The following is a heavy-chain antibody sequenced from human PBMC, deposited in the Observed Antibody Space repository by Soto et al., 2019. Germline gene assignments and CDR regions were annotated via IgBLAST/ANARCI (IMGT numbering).Heavy chain of an antibody. CDR2: IGTRSSTI. J-gene: IGHJ4*02. Sequence: EVQLVESGGGLVQPGGSLRLSCVASGFTFSSYEMNWVRQAPGKGLEWVSYIGTRSSTIYYADSVKGRFTISRDNAKSSLYLQMNSLSDEDTAVYYCARESGNWNDLDYWGQGTLVTVSS. CDR1: GFTFSSYE. V-gene: IGHV3-48*02. CDR3: ARESGNWNDLDY. D-gene: IGHD1-20*01.